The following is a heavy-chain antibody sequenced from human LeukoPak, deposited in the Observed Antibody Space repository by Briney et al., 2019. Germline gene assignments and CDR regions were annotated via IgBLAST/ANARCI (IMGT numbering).Heavy chain of an antibody. J-gene: IGHJ3*02. CDR1: GFIFSDYY. Sequence: PGGSLRLSCAVSGFIFSDYYMSWIRQAPGKGLEWVSYISSDGTTIYYADSVKGRFTISRDNAKNSLYLQMNSLRAEDTAVYYGVRVTACRGNRAPTACQGQSNAFDIWGQGTMVTVSS. D-gene: IGHD1-14*01. CDR3: VRVTACRGNRAPTACQGQSNAFDI. CDR2: ISSDGTTI. V-gene: IGHV3-11*01.